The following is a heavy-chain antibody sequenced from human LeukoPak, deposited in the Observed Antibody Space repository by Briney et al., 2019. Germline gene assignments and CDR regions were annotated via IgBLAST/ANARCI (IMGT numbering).Heavy chain of an antibody. V-gene: IGHV4-34*01. J-gene: IGHJ1*01. CDR1: GGSFSGYY. D-gene: IGHD1-1*01. CDR3: ARRAGVRRERPLGYFQH. Sequence: SETLSLTCAVYGGSFSGYYWSWIRQPPGKGLEWIGEINHSGSTNYNPSLKSRVTISVDTSKNQFSLKLSSVTAADTAVYYCARRAGVRRERPLGYFQHSSQGTLVTVSS. CDR2: INHSGST.